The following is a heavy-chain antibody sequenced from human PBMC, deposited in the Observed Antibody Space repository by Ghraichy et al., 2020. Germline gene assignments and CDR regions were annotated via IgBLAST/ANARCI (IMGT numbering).Heavy chain of an antibody. CDR3: ARVLHYDFWSGNYGLGGDFDY. CDR2: ISSSSSYI. V-gene: IGHV3-21*01. J-gene: IGHJ4*02. Sequence: GESLNISCAASGFTFSSYSMNWVRQAPGKGLEWVSSISSSSSYIYYADSVKGRFTISRDNAKNSLYLQMNSLRAEDTAVYYCARVLHYDFWSGNYGLGGDFDYWGQGTLVTVSS. CDR1: GFTFSSYS. D-gene: IGHD3-3*01.